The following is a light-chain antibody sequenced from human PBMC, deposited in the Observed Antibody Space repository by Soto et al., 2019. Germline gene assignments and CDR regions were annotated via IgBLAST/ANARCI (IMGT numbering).Light chain of an antibody. CDR3: QQDYSTPPT. CDR2: WAS. J-gene: IGKJ1*01. CDR1: QSVLYSSNNSNY. V-gene: IGKV4-1*01. Sequence: DIVMTQSPDSLAVSLGERATINCKSSQSVLYSSNNSNYLAWYQQKPGQPPKLLIYWASTRESGVPDRFSGSGSETDFTLTISSLQAEDVAVYYCQQDYSTPPTFGQGTKVEIK.